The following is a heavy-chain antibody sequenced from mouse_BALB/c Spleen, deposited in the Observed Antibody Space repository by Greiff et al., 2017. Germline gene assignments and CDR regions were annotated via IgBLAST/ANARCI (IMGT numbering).Heavy chain of an antibody. CDR2: IDPANGNT. J-gene: IGHJ4*01. D-gene: IGHD2-1*01. V-gene: IGHV14-3*02. CDR1: GFNIKDTY. Sequence: EVKLQQSGAELVKPGASVKLSCTASGFNIKDTYMHWVKQRPEQGLEWIGRIDPANGNTKYDPKFQGKATITADTSSNTAYLQLSSLTSEDTAVYYCARMGYGNYGYAMDYWGQGTSVTVSS. CDR3: ARMGYGNYGYAMDY.